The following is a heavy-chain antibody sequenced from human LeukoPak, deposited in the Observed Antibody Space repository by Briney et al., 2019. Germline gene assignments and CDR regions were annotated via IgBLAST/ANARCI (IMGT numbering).Heavy chain of an antibody. CDR3: AKGQYYDSSGYYWAPFDY. CDR2: ISGSGGST. D-gene: IGHD3-22*01. J-gene: IGHJ4*02. V-gene: IGHV3-23*01. CDR1: GFTFSSYA. Sequence: GGSLRLSCAASGFTFSSYAMSWVRQAPGKGLEWVSAISGSGGSTYYADSVKGRFTISRDNSKNTLYLQMNSLRAEDTAVYYCAKGQYYDSSGYYWAPFDYWGQGTLVTVSS.